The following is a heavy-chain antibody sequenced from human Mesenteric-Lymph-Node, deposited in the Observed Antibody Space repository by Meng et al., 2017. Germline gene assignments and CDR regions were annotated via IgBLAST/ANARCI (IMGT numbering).Heavy chain of an antibody. CDR3: TKVGRGFQFGGGFDD. D-gene: IGHD2-15*01. CDR1: GFSFSGYA. CDR2: ISHDGTKR. V-gene: IGHV3-30*04. Sequence: GESLKISCVASGFSFSGYALHWVRQVPGKGLEWVAGISHDGTKRYHEELVKGRFTISRDDSKGTLDLHMNSLGVEDTAVYHCTKVGRGFQFGGGFDDWGQGTLVTVSS. J-gene: IGHJ4*02.